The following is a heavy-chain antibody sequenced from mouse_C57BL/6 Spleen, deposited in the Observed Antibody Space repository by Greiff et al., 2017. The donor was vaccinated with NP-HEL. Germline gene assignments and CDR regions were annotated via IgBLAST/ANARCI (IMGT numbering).Heavy chain of an antibody. D-gene: IGHD1-1*01. CDR3: ARSTTVVPNYFDY. CDR2: IDPSDSYT. V-gene: IGHV1-50*01. Sequence: QVQLKQPGAELVKPGASVKLSCKASGYTFTSYWMQWVKQRPGQGLEWIGEIDPSDSYTNYNQKFKGKATLTVDTSSSTAYMQLSSLTSEDSAVYYCARSTTVVPNYFDYWGQGTTLTVSS. J-gene: IGHJ2*01. CDR1: GYTFTSYW.